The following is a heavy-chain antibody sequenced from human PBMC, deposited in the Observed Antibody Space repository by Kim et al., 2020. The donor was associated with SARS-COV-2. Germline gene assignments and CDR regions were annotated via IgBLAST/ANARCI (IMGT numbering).Heavy chain of an antibody. D-gene: IGHD1-7*01. CDR3: AGYNWNYGNQNDY. J-gene: IGHJ4*02. V-gene: IGHV4-31*03. Sequence: SETLSLTCTVSGGSISSGGYYWSWIRQHPGKGLEWIGYIYYSGSTYYNPSLKSRVTISVDTSKNQFSLKLSSVTAADTAVYYCAGYNWNYGNQNDYWGQGTLVTVSS. CDR1: GGSISSGGYY. CDR2: IYYSGST.